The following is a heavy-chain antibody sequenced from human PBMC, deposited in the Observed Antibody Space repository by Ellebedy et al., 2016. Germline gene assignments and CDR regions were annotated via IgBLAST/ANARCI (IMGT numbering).Heavy chain of an antibody. CDR3: ASLPTTTTTVDY. CDR1: GFSFSSYG. Sequence: GGSLRLXXVASGFSFSSYGMNWVRQAPGKGLEWVAVIWHDGSNTYYADSVKGRFTISRDNSKNTLYLQMNSLSAEDTAVYYCASLPTTTTTVDYWGQGTLVTVSS. V-gene: IGHV3-33*01. CDR2: IWHDGSNT. D-gene: IGHD1-1*01. J-gene: IGHJ4*02.